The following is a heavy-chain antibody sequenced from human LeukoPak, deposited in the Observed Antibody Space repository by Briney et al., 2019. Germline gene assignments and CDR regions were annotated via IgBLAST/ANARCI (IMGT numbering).Heavy chain of an antibody. CDR2: IYDSVFT. CDR1: GGSISSYY. Sequence: PSETLSLTCSVSGGSISSYYWSWIRQPPGKGLEWIGYIYDSVFTKYNPSLKSRVTISVDTSKNQFSLRLSSVTAADTAVYYCARHVPYYDSDFSAWGMDVWGQGTTVTVSS. CDR3: ARHVPYYDSDFSAWGMDV. J-gene: IGHJ6*02. V-gene: IGHV4-59*08. D-gene: IGHD3-16*01.